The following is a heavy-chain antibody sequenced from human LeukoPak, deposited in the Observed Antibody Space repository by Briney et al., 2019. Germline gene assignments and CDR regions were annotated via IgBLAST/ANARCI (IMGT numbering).Heavy chain of an antibody. V-gene: IGHV3-30*18. CDR2: ISYDGSNK. Sequence: PGGSLRLSCAASGFTFSSYGMHWVRQAPGKGLEWVAVISYDGSNKYYADSVKGRFTISRDNSKNTLYLQMNSLRAEDTAVYYCAKDQYSIGKSWGWYYFDYWGQGTLVTVSS. CDR1: GFTFSSYG. D-gene: IGHD6-19*01. CDR3: AKDQYSIGKSWGWYYFDY. J-gene: IGHJ4*02.